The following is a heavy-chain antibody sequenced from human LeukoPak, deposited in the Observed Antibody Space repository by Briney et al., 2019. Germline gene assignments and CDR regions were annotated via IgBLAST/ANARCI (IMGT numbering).Heavy chain of an antibody. CDR2: IRYDGSNK. V-gene: IGHV3-30*02. J-gene: IGHJ6*03. D-gene: IGHD6-19*01. Sequence: GGSLRLSCAASGFTFSSYGMHWVRQAPGKGLEWVAFIRYDGSNKYYADSVKGRFTISRDNSKNTLYLQMNSLRAEDTAVYYCAKDLIAVAGTYYYYYMDVWGKGTTVTISS. CDR1: GFTFSSYG. CDR3: AKDLIAVAGTYYYYYMDV.